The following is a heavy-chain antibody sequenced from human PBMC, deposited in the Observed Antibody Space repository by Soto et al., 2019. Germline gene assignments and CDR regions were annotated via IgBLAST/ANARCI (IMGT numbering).Heavy chain of an antibody. CDR1: GGSFSGYY. CDR3: ARGFGYSGYDWFPFDY. V-gene: IGHV4-34*01. CDR2: INHSGST. D-gene: IGHD5-12*01. J-gene: IGHJ4*02. Sequence: SETLSLTCAVYGGSFSGYYWSWIRQPPGKGLEWIGEINHSGSTNYNPSLKSRVTISVDTSKNQFSLKLSSVTAADTAVYYCARGFGYSGYDWFPFDYWGQGTLVTVSS.